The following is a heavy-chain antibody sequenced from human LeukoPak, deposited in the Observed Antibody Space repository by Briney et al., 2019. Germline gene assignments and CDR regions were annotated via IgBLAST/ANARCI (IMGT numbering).Heavy chain of an antibody. CDR1: GAPITDSF. CDR3: GRDSESSPTFDY. CDR2: ISYTGNT. V-gene: IGHV4-59*01. J-gene: IGHJ4*02. D-gene: IGHD1-26*01. Sequence: SETLSLTRTLSGAPITDSFSRWLRQSPGKGLEWIAQISYTGNTNYNPSLKSRVTISVDTSKNQFSLRLSSVTAADTAVCYCGRDSESSPTFDYWGQGTLVTVSS.